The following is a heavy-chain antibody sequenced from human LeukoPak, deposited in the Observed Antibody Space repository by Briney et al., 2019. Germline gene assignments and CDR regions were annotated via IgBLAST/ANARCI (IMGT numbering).Heavy chain of an antibody. J-gene: IGHJ6*03. CDR1: GFTFSSYG. Sequence: GGSLRLSCAASGFTFSSYGMHWVRQAPGKGLEWVAFIRYDGSQKYYADSVKGRFTISRDNSKNTLYLQVNSLRAEDTAVYYCAKDRIQYYMDVWGKGTTVTVSS. D-gene: IGHD5-18*01. V-gene: IGHV3-30*02. CDR3: AKDRIQYYMDV. CDR2: IRYDGSQK.